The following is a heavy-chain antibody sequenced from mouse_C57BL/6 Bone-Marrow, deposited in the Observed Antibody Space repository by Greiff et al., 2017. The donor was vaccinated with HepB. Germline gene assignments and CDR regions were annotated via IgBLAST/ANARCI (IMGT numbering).Heavy chain of an antibody. J-gene: IGHJ1*03. D-gene: IGHD3-3*01. Sequence: QVQLQQSGAELVRPGTSVKVSCKASGYAFTNYLIEWVKQRPGQGLEWIGVINPGSGGTNYNEKFKGKATLTADKSSSTAYMQLSSLTSEDSAVYSCTRRDILGWYFDVWGTGTTVTVSS. CDR1: GYAFTNYL. CDR3: TRRDILGWYFDV. V-gene: IGHV1-54*01. CDR2: INPGSGGT.